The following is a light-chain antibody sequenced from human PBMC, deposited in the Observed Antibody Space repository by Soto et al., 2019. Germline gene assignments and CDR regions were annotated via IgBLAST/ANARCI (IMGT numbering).Light chain of an antibody. V-gene: IGLV4-69*01. J-gene: IGLJ3*02. CDR2: LNSDGSH. Sequence: QLVLTQSPSASASLGASVKLTCTLSSGHSSYAIAWHQQQPEKGPRYLMRLNSDGSHRKGDGIPDRFSGSSSGAERYLIISSLQSEDEADYYCQTWGTGIGVFGGGTQLTVL. CDR3: QTWGTGIGV. CDR1: SGHSSYA.